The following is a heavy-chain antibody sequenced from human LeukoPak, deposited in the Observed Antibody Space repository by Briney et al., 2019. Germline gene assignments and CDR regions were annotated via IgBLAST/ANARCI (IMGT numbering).Heavy chain of an antibody. CDR1: GFTFSSYA. D-gene: IGHD3-10*01. Sequence: GGSLRLPCAASGFTFSSYAMSWVRQAPGKGLEWVSAISGSGGSTYYADSVKGRFTISRDNSKNTLYLQMNSLRAEDTAVYYCAKGDVGYYGSGSYFDYWGQGTLVTVSS. CDR2: ISGSGGST. J-gene: IGHJ4*02. CDR3: AKGDVGYYGSGSYFDY. V-gene: IGHV3-23*01.